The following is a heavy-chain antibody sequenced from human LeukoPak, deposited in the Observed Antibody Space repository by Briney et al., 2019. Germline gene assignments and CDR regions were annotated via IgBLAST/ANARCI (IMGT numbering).Heavy chain of an antibody. D-gene: IGHD5-18*01. Sequence: SETLSLTCTVSGGSISSSSYYWGWIRQPPGKGLEWIESIYYSGSTYYNPSLKSRVTISVDTAKNQFSLKLSSVTAADAAVYYCARGVMVTRAFDIWGQGTMVTVSS. V-gene: IGHV4-39*07. CDR2: IYYSGST. CDR1: GGSISSSSYY. CDR3: ARGVMVTRAFDI. J-gene: IGHJ3*02.